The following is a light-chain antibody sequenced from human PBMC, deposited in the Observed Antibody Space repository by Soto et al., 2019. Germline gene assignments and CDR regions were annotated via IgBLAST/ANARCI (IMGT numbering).Light chain of an antibody. CDR3: QQYSSIPHT. V-gene: IGKV3-20*01. Sequence: SVLTQSPGTLSLSPGERATLSCRATQTVSNNYFAWYQQKPGQAPSLLIYGISSRATGIPDRFSGSGSGTDFTLTISRLEPEDFVVYYCQQYSSIPHTFGQRTQLEVK. CDR2: GIS. CDR1: QTVSNNY. J-gene: IGKJ2*01.